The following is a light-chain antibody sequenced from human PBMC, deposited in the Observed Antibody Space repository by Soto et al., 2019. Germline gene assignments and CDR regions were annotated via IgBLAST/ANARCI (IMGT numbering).Light chain of an antibody. Sequence: QSVLTQPPSASGSPGQSVTISCTGTSSDVGGYNYVSWYQQHPGKAPKLMIYEVTKRPSGVPDRFSGSKSGNTASLTVSGLQPEDEADYYCSSYAGSNNLFGGGTQLTVL. CDR3: SSYAGSNNL. V-gene: IGLV2-8*01. CDR1: SSDVGGYNY. CDR2: EVT. J-gene: IGLJ2*01.